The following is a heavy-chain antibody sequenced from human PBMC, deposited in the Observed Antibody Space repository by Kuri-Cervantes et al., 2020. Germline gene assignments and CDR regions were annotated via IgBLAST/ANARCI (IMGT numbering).Heavy chain of an antibody. CDR2: INPNSGGT. Sequence: ASVKVSCKASGYTFTGYYMHWVRQAPGQGLEWMGWINPNSGGTNYAQKFQGRVTMTRDTSISTAYMELSRLRSDDTAVYFCANSPRSSGWFYFDYWGKGTRVTAPQ. CDR3: ANSPRSSGWFYFDY. D-gene: IGHD6-19*01. CDR1: GYTFTGYY. V-gene: IGHV1-2*02. J-gene: IGHJ4*02.